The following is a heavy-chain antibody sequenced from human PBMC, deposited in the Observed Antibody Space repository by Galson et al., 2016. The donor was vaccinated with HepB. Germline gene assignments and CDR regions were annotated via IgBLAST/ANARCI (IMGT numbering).Heavy chain of an antibody. D-gene: IGHD3-10*01. CDR3: AKGRGGVSIH. Sequence: SLRLSCAASGFAFGSYWMSWVRQAPGKGLEWVANIKQDGREKYFVDSVKGRFTISSDNAKNSLYLQMNSLRAEDTAVYYCAKGRGGVSIHWGQGTLVTVSS. CDR1: GFAFGSYW. CDR2: IKQDGREK. J-gene: IGHJ4*02. V-gene: IGHV3-7*01.